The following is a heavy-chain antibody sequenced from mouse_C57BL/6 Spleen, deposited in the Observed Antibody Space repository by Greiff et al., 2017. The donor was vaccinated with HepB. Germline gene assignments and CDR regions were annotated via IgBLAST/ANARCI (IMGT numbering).Heavy chain of an antibody. J-gene: IGHJ3*01. D-gene: IGHD1-1*01. V-gene: IGHV1-82*01. CDR3: ARGNYYGSSPAWFAY. CDR2: IYPGDGDT. CDR1: GYTFSSSW. Sequence: VKLQESGPELVKPGASVKISCKASGYTFSSSWMNWVKQRPGKGLEWIGRIYPGDGDTNYNGKFKGKATLTADKSSSTAYMQLSSLTSEDSAVYFCARGNYYGSSPAWFAYWGQGTLVTVSA.